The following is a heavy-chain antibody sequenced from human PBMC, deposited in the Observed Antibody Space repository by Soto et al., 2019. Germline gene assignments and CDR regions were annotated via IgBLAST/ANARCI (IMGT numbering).Heavy chain of an antibody. CDR3: AKAKISGSGGVYYYYYMDV. D-gene: IGHD1-26*01. J-gene: IGHJ6*03. V-gene: IGHV3-9*01. CDR1: GFTFDDYA. CDR2: ISWNSGSI. Sequence: GGSLRLSCAASGFTFDDYAMHWVRQAPGKGLEWVSGISWNSGSIGYADSVKGRFTISRDNAKNSLYLQMNSLRAEDTALYYCAKAKISGSGGVYYYYYMDVWGKGTTVTVSS.